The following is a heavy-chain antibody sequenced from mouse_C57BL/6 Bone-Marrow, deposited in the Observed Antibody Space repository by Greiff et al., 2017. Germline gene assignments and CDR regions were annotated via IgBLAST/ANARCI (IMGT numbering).Heavy chain of an antibody. CDR1: GFNIKDDY. Sequence: LVESGAELVRPGASVKLSCTASGFNIKDDYMHWVKQRPEQGLEWIGWIDPENGDTEYASKFQGKATITADTSSNTAYLQLSSLTSEDTAVYYCTTPHYVWFAYWGQGTLVTVSA. CDR2: IDPENGDT. CDR3: TTPHYVWFAY. D-gene: IGHD1-1*02. J-gene: IGHJ3*01. V-gene: IGHV14-4*01.